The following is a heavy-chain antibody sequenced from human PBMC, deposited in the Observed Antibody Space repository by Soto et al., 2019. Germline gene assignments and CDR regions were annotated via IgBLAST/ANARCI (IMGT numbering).Heavy chain of an antibody. CDR2: ISYDGSNK. J-gene: IGHJ4*02. D-gene: IGHD2-2*01. CDR3: ASDIVVVTAARDY. V-gene: IGHV3-30*03. Sequence: LRLSCAASGFTFISYGMHWVRQAPGKGLEWVAVISYDGSNKYYADSVKGRFTISRDNSKNTLYLQMNSLRAEDTAVYYCASDIVVVTAARDYWGQGTLVTVSS. CDR1: GFTFISYG.